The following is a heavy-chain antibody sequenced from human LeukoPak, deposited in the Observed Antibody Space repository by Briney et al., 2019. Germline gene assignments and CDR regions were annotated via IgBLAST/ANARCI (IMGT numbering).Heavy chain of an antibody. V-gene: IGHV4-34*01. CDR3: ARAKYDSSGYYYSGFDI. CDR1: GGSFSGYY. Sequence: SETLSLTCAVYGGSFSGYYWSWIRQPPGKGLEWIGEINHSGSTNYNPSLKSRVTISVDTSKNQLSLKLSSVTAADTAVYYCARAKYDSSGYYYSGFDIWGQGTMVTVSS. CDR2: INHSGST. D-gene: IGHD3-22*01. J-gene: IGHJ3*02.